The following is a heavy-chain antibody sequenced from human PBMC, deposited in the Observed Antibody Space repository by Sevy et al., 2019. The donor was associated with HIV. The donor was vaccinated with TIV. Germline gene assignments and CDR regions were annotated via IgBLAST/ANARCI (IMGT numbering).Heavy chain of an antibody. D-gene: IGHD6-19*01. V-gene: IGHV3-30*18. CDR1: GFTFSSYG. CDR2: ISYDGSNK. Sequence: GGSLRLSCAASGFTFSSYGMHWVRQAPGKGLGWVAVISYDGSNKYYADSVKGRFTISRDNSKNTLYLQMNSLRAEDTAVYYCAKDRSQPRLSKTVAGTLDYWGQGTLVTVSS. J-gene: IGHJ4*02. CDR3: AKDRSQPRLSKTVAGTLDY.